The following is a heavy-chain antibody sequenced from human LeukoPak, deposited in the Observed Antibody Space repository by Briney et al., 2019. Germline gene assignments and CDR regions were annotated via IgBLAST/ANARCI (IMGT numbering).Heavy chain of an antibody. J-gene: IGHJ4*02. CDR3: ATYRQVLLPFES. V-gene: IGHV3-23*03. CDR2: IYSGGST. CDR1: GFTFSSYA. D-gene: IGHD2-8*02. Sequence: GGSLRLSCAASGFTFSSYAMSWVRQAPGKGLEWVSVIYSGGSTYYAESVKGRFTSSRDNSKSTLSLQMNSLRAEDTAIYYCATYRQVLLPFESWGQGTLVAVSS.